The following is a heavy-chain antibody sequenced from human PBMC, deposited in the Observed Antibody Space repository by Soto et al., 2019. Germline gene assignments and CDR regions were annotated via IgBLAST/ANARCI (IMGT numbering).Heavy chain of an antibody. D-gene: IGHD4-4*01. CDR1: GFSLTTAGRG. J-gene: IGHJ5*02. V-gene: IGHV2-5*01. Sequence: SGPTLVNPTQTLTLTCTFSGFSLTTAGRGVGWIRQPPGKALEWLALTYWNDDNRYNPSLKSRLTITKDTSKNQVVLTMTNIDPVDTATYYCAHRRYGNYPGDNWFDPWGQGILVTVSS. CDR3: AHRRYGNYPGDNWFDP. CDR2: TYWNDDN.